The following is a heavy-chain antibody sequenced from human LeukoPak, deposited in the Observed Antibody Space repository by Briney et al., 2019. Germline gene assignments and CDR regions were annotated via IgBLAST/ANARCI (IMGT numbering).Heavy chain of an antibody. Sequence: GGSLRLSCAASGFTFSSYAMSWVRQTPGKGLEWVSAISGSGGSTYYADSVKGRFTISRDNSKNTLYLQMNSLRAEDTAVYYCAKPQIIHPDSSGYYAYWGQGTLVTVSS. V-gene: IGHV3-23*01. J-gene: IGHJ4*02. D-gene: IGHD3-22*01. CDR2: ISGSGGST. CDR3: AKPQIIHPDSSGYYAY. CDR1: GFTFSSYA.